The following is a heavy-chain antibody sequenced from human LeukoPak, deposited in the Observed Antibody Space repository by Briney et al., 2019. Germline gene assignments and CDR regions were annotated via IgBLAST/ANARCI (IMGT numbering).Heavy chain of an antibody. D-gene: IGHD1-1*01. CDR2: IWYDGSNK. CDR1: GFTLSSYG. Sequence: GGSLRLSCAASGFTLSSYGMHWVRQAPGKGLEWVAVIWYDGSNKYYADSVKGRFTISRDNSKNTLYLQMNSLRAEDTAVYYCARDNVEIDPFDIWGQGTMVTVSS. J-gene: IGHJ3*02. CDR3: ARDNVEIDPFDI. V-gene: IGHV3-33*01.